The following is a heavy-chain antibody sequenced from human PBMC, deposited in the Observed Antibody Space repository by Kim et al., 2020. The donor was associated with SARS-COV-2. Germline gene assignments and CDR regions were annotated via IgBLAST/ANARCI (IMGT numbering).Heavy chain of an antibody. J-gene: IGHJ1*01. CDR2: IVVGSGNT. V-gene: IGHV1-58*01. Sequence: SVKVSCKASGFTFTSSAVQWVRQARGQRLEWIGWIVVGSGNTNYAQKFRERVTITRDMSTSTAYMELSSLRSEDTAVYYCAAGYYALGYFQHWGQGTLVTVSS. CDR1: GFTFTSSA. D-gene: IGHD3-3*01. CDR3: AAGYYALGYFQH.